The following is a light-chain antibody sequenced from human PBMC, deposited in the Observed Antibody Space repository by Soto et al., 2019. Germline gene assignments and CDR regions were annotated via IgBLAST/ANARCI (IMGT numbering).Light chain of an antibody. J-gene: IGKJ5*01. Sequence: DIEMTQSPSTLSASVGDRVTITCRASQSITTWLAWYQQKPGKAPKLLIYKATNEQTGVPSRFRGSGSGTEFSLTISSLQPEDFAIYYCQQYNDYQYTFGQGTRLEIK. CDR2: KAT. V-gene: IGKV1-5*03. CDR1: QSITTW. CDR3: QQYNDYQYT.